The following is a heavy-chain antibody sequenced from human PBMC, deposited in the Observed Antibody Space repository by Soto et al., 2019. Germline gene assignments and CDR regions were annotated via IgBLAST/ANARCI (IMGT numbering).Heavy chain of an antibody. Sequence: QMTLKESGPTLVKPTQTLTLTCTFSGFSLSTTGVGVGWIRQSPGKALEWLALIYWDDDTRYSPSLKSRLTVPKVTSKNQVVLTMTNMDPVDTATYYCTHRRVGRELDYWGQGTLVTVSS. CDR2: IYWDDDT. J-gene: IGHJ4*02. CDR1: GFSLSTTGVG. V-gene: IGHV2-5*02. D-gene: IGHD3-3*01. CDR3: THRRVGRELDY.